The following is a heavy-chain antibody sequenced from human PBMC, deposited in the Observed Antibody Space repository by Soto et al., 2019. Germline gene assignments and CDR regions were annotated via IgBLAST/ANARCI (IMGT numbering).Heavy chain of an antibody. CDR1: GYSIPGYS. Sequence: ASVKGSCKASGYSIPGYSMRWVRHANGQGLEWMGWINPKNGATNYARKFQGWVTMIRDTSISTAYMELSKLRSDDTAVYYCARDPTDFWSGEPFLGFFPPQYYFDYWGQGTLVTVSS. D-gene: IGHD3-3*01. CDR2: INPKNGAT. V-gene: IGHV1-2*04. J-gene: IGHJ4*02. CDR3: ARDPTDFWSGEPFLGFFPPQYYFDY.